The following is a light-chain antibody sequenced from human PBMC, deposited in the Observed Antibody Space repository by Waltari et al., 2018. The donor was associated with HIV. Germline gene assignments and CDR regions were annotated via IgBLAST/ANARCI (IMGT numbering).Light chain of an antibody. J-gene: IGLJ2*01. Sequence: SVLTQPPSASGTPGQRVTISCSGSSSNIGSHDVFWYQQLPGTAPKLLLHRNHHRPSGVPDRFSDSTSGTSASLAISGLRSEDEADYYCATWDDSLSGVLFGGGTKLTVL. CDR2: RNH. CDR3: ATWDDSLSGVL. CDR1: SSNIGSHD. V-gene: IGLV1-47*01.